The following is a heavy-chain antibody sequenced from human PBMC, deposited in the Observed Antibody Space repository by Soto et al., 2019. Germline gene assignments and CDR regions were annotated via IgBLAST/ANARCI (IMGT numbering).Heavy chain of an antibody. J-gene: IGHJ6*02. CDR1: GFTFSSYG. Sequence: QVQLVESGGGVVQPGRSLRLSCAASGFTFSSYGMHWVRQAPGKGLEWVAVIWYDGSNKYYADSVKGRFTIFRDNSKNTLYLQMNSLRAEDTAVYYCARDGGGTAMPKGGMDVWGQGTTVTVSS. CDR2: IWYDGSNK. V-gene: IGHV3-33*01. D-gene: IGHD5-18*01. CDR3: ARDGGGTAMPKGGMDV.